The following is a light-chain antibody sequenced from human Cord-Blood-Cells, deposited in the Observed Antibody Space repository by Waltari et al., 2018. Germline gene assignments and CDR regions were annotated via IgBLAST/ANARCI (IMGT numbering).Light chain of an antibody. CDR2: EVS. J-gene: IGLJ2*01. V-gene: IGLV2-23*02. CDR1: SSDVGRSNL. Sequence: QSALTQHASVSGSHGQSITIPCTGTSSDVGRSNLFSWFQQHPGKAPKLMIYEVSKRPSGVSNRFSGSKSGNTASLTISGLQAEDEADYYCCSYAGSSTPSVVFGGGTKLTVL. CDR3: CSYAGSSTPSVV.